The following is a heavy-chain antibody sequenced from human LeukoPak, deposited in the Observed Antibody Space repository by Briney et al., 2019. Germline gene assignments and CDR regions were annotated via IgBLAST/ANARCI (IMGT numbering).Heavy chain of an antibody. J-gene: IGHJ3*02. CDR1: GYTFTSYD. Sequence: ASVKVSCKASGYTFTSYDINWVRQATGQGLEWMGWMNPNSGNTGYAQKFQGRVTITADESTSTAYMELSSLRSEDTAVYYCARDRGTYGYNGAFDIWGQGTMVTVSS. CDR3: ARDRGTYGYNGAFDI. CDR2: MNPNSGNT. V-gene: IGHV1-8*03. D-gene: IGHD5-18*01.